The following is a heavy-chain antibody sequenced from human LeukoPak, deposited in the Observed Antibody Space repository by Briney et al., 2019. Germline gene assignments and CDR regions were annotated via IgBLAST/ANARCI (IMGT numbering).Heavy chain of an antibody. Sequence: GGSLGLSCVASGLTFSRYGISWVRQAPGKGLEWVSSISGSAGSAYYADSMKGRFSISRDNSKNTLYPQMNSLRAEDTAVYYCARGADSGWSDYWGQGTLVTVSS. CDR2: ISGSAGSA. CDR1: GLTFSRYG. J-gene: IGHJ4*02. CDR3: ARGADSGWSDY. D-gene: IGHD6-19*01. V-gene: IGHV3-23*01.